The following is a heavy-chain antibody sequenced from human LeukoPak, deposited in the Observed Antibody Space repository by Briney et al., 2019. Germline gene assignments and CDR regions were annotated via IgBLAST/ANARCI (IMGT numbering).Heavy chain of an antibody. V-gene: IGHV3-30-3*01. D-gene: IGHD5-12*01. CDR2: ISYDGSNK. CDR1: GFTFSSYA. J-gene: IGHJ4*02. Sequence: PGGSLRLSCAASGFTFSSYAMHWVRQAPGKGLEWVAVISYDGSNKYYADSVKGRFTISRDNAKNSLYLQMNSLRAEDTAVYYCVRDRDIAYLRADFWGQGTLVTVSS. CDR3: VRDRDIAYLRADF.